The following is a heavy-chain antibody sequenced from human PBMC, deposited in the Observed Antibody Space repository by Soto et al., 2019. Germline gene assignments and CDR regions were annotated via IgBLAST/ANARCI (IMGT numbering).Heavy chain of an antibody. CDR3: ARGDRYSGSFSDYFDP. CDR1: GTSITTGVYS. D-gene: IGHD1-26*01. V-gene: IGHV4-30-2*01. J-gene: IGHJ5*02. CDR2: IYESGRN. Sequence: SETLSLTCIVSGTSITTGVYSWSWIRPPPGKGPAWIGYIYESGRNYYKPSPKSRASISMDKSRNQFSVRLTSVTAADTAVYFCARGDRYSGSFSDYFDPWGQGTLVTVSS.